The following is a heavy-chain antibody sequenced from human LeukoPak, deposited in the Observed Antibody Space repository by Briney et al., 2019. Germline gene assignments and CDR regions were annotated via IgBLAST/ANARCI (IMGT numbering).Heavy chain of an antibody. CDR2: INHSGST. D-gene: IGHD5-24*01. Sequence: SETLSLTCVVYGGSFSGYYWSWIRQPPGKGLEWVGEINHSGSTNYNPSLKSRVTISVDTPKNHFSLKQSSVTAADTAVYYCASRTDGEIDYWGQGTLVTVSS. CDR3: ASRTDGEIDY. CDR1: GGSFSGYY. J-gene: IGHJ4*02. V-gene: IGHV4-34*01.